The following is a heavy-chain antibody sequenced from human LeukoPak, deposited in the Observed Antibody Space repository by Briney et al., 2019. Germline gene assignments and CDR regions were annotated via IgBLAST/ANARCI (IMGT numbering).Heavy chain of an antibody. D-gene: IGHD1-26*01. CDR3: AKDTSWELKAVDY. CDR2: IYSGGST. J-gene: IGHJ4*02. V-gene: IGHV3-53*05. CDR1: GFTVSSNY. Sequence: GGSLRLSCAASGFTVSSNYMSWVRQAPGKGLEWVSVIYSGGSTYYADSVKGRFTISRDNAKNSLYLQMNSLRAEDTALYYCAKDTSWELKAVDYWGQGTLVTVSS.